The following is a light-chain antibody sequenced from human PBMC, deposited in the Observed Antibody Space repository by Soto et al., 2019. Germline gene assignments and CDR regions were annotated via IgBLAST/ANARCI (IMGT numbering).Light chain of an antibody. J-gene: IGLJ1*01. Sequence: QSALTQPPSASGSPGQSVTISCTGTSSDVGGYNYVSCYQHHPGKAPKLIIYEVYNRPSGVPDRFSGSKSGNTAALTGSGLQAADEADYYCSSSVGTNRYVFGTVTKHTVL. CDR2: EVY. CDR1: SSDVGGYNY. V-gene: IGLV2-8*01. CDR3: SSSVGTNRYV.